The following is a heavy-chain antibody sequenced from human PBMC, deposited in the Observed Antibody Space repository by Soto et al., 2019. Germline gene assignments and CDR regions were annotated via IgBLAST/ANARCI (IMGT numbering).Heavy chain of an antibody. Sequence: QVQLVQSGAEVKKPGASVKVSCKASGYTFSNYAISWVRQAPGQGLEWMGWISGYNGNTNYAEKLQGRVTMTTDTSTSTPYRETRSRRGDDTAAYSFARATTYSSGRGGGYWGQGTLVTVSS. CDR1: GYTFSNYA. V-gene: IGHV1-18*01. CDR2: ISGYNGNT. J-gene: IGHJ4*02. D-gene: IGHD6-19*01. CDR3: ARATTYSSGRGGGY.